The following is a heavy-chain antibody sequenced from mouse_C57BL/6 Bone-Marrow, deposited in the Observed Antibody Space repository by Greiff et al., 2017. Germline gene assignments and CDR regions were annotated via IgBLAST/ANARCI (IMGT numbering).Heavy chain of an antibody. CDR2: ISNLAYSI. Sequence: EVKLQESGGGLVQPGGSLKLSCAASGFTFSDYGMAWVRQAPRKGPEWVAFISNLAYSIYYADTVTGRFTISRENDKNTLYLEMSSLRSEDTAMYYCARHYDYDWYFDVWGTGTTVTVSS. V-gene: IGHV5-15*01. CDR1: GFTFSDYG. CDR3: ARHYDYDWYFDV. D-gene: IGHD2-4*01. J-gene: IGHJ1*03.